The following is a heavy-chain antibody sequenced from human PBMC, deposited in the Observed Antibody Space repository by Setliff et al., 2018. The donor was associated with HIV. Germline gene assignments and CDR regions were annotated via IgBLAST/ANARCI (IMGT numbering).Heavy chain of an antibody. Sequence: PGGSLRLSCVASGFTFTSYWMHWVRQVPGKGPVWVSCISNDETTTNYADSVKGRFTVSRDNAKNTVYLQMNSLSAEDTAVYYCVRGPIHGGFDFWGQGALVTVSS. D-gene: IGHD3-16*01. CDR3: VRGPIHGGFDF. CDR2: ISNDETTT. J-gene: IGHJ4*02. V-gene: IGHV3-74*01. CDR1: GFTFTSYW.